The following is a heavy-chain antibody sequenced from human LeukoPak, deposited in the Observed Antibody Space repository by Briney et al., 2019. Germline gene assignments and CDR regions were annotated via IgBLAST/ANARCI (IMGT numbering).Heavy chain of an antibody. CDR3: AGTYYDFWSGYYTTSNWFDP. D-gene: IGHD3-3*01. CDR2: ISYSGST. V-gene: IGHV4-39*07. J-gene: IGHJ5*02. CDR1: GGSISSSSYY. Sequence: SETLSLTCTVSGGSISSSSYYWGWIRQPPGKGLEWIGSISYSGSTYYNPSLKSRVTISVDTSKNQFSLKLSSVTAADTAVYYCAGTYYDFWSGYYTTSNWFDPWGQGTLVTVSS.